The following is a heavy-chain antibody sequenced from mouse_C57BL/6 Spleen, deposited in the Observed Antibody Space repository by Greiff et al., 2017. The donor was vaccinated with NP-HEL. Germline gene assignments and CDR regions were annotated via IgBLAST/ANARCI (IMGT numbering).Heavy chain of an antibody. V-gene: IGHV5-9-1*02. Sequence: EVKLMESGEGLVKPGGSLKLSCAASGFTFSSYAMSWVRQTPEKRLEWVAYISSGGDYIYYADTVKGRFTISRDNARNTLYLQMSSLKSEDTAMYYCTREGLIYDGYFYFDYWGQGTTLTVSS. CDR3: TREGLIYDGYFYFDY. CDR2: ISSGGDYI. D-gene: IGHD2-3*01. CDR1: GFTFSSYA. J-gene: IGHJ2*01.